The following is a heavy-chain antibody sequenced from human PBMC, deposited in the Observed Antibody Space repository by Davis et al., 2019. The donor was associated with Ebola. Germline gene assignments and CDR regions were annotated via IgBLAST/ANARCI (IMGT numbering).Heavy chain of an antibody. CDR3: ARDITLRGPFDP. D-gene: IGHD3-10*01. CDR2: FYSGGST. J-gene: IGHJ5*02. V-gene: IGHV3-66*01. CDR1: GFTVSRNY. Sequence: GESLKISCAASGFTVSRNYMSWVRQAPGKGLEWVSVFYSGGSTYYADSVKGRFTIPRDNSKNTLYLQMNSLRATDTAVYYWARDITLRGPFDPWGQGTLVTVSS.